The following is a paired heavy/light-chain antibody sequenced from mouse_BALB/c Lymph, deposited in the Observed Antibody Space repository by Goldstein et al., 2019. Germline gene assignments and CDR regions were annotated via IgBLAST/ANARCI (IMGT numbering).Heavy chain of an antibody. CDR3: ARGDYDGGFAY. CDR2: IYPGNGDT. Sequence: QVQLQQPGAELVKPGASVKMSCKASGYTFTNYNMHWVKQTPGQGLEWIGAIYPGNGDTSYNQEFKGKATLTADKSSSTAYMQLSSLTSEDSAVYYCARGDYDGGFAYWGQGTLVTVSA. J-gene: IGHJ3*01. CDR1: GYTFTNYN. D-gene: IGHD2-4*01. V-gene: IGHV1-12*01.
Light chain of an antibody. CDR3: QQGSSLPLT. CDR1: SSISSSY. J-gene: IGKJ5*01. CDR2: RTS. V-gene: IGKV4-91*01. Sequence: EIVLTQSPTTMAASPGEKITITCSASSSISSSYLHWYQQKPGFSPKLLIYRTSNLASGVPTRFSGSGSGTSYSLTIGTMEAEDVATYYCQQGSSLPLTFGAGTKLELK.